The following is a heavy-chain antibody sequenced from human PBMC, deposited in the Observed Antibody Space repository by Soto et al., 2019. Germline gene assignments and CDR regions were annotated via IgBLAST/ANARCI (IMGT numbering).Heavy chain of an antibody. CDR1: VFTFSNYA. Sequence: VGSLRLSCASSVFTFSNYAMSCVRHSPGKGLEWVSGIGGRGTSSYYADSVKGRFAISRDNSYNTLFLQLHSLRAEDTAVYYCAKSRHADSSGDYYDFWGQGTRVTVSS. V-gene: IGHV3-23*01. CDR2: IGGRGTSS. CDR3: AKSRHADSSGDYYDF. J-gene: IGHJ4*02. D-gene: IGHD3-22*01.